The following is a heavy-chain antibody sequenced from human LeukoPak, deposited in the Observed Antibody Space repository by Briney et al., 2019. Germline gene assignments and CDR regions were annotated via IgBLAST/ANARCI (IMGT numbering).Heavy chain of an antibody. Sequence: GGSLRLSCEASGFTFSSHAMAWVRQAPGKGLEWVSAIGGLGGSTYYADSVKGRFTISRDNSKNTVYLEMNSLRAEDTALYYCARDPGVVAFHYFDFWGQGFLVTVSS. J-gene: IGHJ4*02. D-gene: IGHD3-3*01. V-gene: IGHV3-23*01. CDR1: GFTFSSHA. CDR2: IGGLGGST. CDR3: ARDPGVVAFHYFDF.